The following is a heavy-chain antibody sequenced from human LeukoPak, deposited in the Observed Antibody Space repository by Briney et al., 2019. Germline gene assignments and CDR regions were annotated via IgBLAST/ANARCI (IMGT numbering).Heavy chain of an antibody. CDR1: GYTFTGYY. D-gene: IGHD4-23*01. CDR2: INPNSGGT. J-gene: IGHJ3*02. V-gene: IGHV1-2*02. CDR3: ARGADYGGNSGAFDI. Sequence: ASVTVSCKASGYTFTGYYMHWVRQAPGQGLEWMGWINPNSGGTNYAQKFQGRVTITRDTSISTAYMELSRLRSDDTAVYYCARGADYGGNSGAFDIWGQGTMVTVSS.